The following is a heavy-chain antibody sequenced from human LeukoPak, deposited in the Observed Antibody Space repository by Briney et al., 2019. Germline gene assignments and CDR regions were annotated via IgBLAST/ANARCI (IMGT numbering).Heavy chain of an antibody. J-gene: IGHJ4*02. V-gene: IGHV3-30*02. Sequence: GGSLRLSCAASGFTFSSYAMHWVRQAPGKGLEWVAFIRYYGNNQYYSDSVRGRFTISRDNSKKTLYLQMNSLRTEDTAVYYCAKDRFGEYCSGGSCYFDYWGQGTLVAVSS. CDR1: GFTFSSYA. CDR3: AKDRFGEYCSGGSCYFDY. CDR2: IRYYGNNQ. D-gene: IGHD2-15*01.